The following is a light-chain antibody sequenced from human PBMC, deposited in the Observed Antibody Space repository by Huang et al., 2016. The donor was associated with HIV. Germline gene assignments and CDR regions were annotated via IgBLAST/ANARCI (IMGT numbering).Light chain of an antibody. J-gene: IGKJ4*01. CDR2: GAS. Sequence: EIVLTQSPATLSLSPGERATLPCRASQSVGGNLAWYQQKPGQAPRLLIYGASTRATGIPARFSGRGSGTDFTLTISSLEPEDFAVYYCQQHANWPPTFGGGTKVEIK. CDR3: QQHANWPPT. V-gene: IGKV3-11*01. CDR1: QSVGGN.